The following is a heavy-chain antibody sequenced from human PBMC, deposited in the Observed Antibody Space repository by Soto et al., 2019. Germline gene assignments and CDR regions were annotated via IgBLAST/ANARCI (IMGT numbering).Heavy chain of an antibody. J-gene: IGHJ6*01. CDR1: GYRFPNYW. D-gene: IGHD6-6*01. CDR2: IDLSDSYT. V-gene: IGHV5-10-1*01. CDR3: ESRGYTSSSVPYYDMDV. Sequence: GESMKISSKSSGYRFPNYWINWVSQMPGKSLEWMGRIDLSDSYTNYSPSIQGHVTISADKSISTAYLQWSSLQASETAMYYCESRGYTSSSVPYYDMDVWWHGTTDTIA.